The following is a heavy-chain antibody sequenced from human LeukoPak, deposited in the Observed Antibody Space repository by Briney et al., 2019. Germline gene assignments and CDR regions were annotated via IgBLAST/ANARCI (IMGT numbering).Heavy chain of an antibody. Sequence: ASLRLSCAASGFTFSSYSMHWVRQAPGKGLEYVSAINSNGGTTYYANSVKGRFTISRDDSKSTVYLQMGSLRIEDMAVYYCARDAGGSSGYPDFWGRGTLVTVSS. CDR3: ARDAGGSSGYPDF. V-gene: IGHV3-64*01. D-gene: IGHD3-22*01. CDR2: INSNGGTT. CDR1: GFTFSSYS. J-gene: IGHJ4*02.